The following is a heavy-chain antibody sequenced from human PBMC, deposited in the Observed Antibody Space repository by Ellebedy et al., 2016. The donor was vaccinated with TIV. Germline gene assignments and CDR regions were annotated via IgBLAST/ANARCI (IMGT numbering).Heavy chain of an antibody. CDR1: GGSISTYY. V-gene: IGHV4-59*01. CDR2: IYYSGST. D-gene: IGHD3-22*01. Sequence: MPSETLSLTCTVSGGSISTYYWSWIRQPPGKGLEWIGYIYYSGSTKHNPSLKSRVTMSVDTSKKQFSLNLSPVTAADTAVYYCATSYDRSGYYDDDAFDIWGQGTMVTVSS. J-gene: IGHJ3*02. CDR3: ATSYDRSGYYDDDAFDI.